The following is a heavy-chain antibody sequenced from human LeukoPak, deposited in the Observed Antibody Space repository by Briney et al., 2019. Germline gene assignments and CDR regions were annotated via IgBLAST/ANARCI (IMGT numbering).Heavy chain of an antibody. CDR3: ARGKRSIAVPGPKGYYYYYMDV. Sequence: ASVKVSCKASGYTFTSYDINWVRQATGQGLEWMGWMNPNSGNTGYAQKFQGRVTMTRNTSISTAYMELSSLRSEDTAVYYCARGKRSIAVPGPKGYYYYYMDVWGKGTTVTVSS. CDR1: GYTFTSYD. CDR2: MNPNSGNT. J-gene: IGHJ6*03. D-gene: IGHD6-19*01. V-gene: IGHV1-8*01.